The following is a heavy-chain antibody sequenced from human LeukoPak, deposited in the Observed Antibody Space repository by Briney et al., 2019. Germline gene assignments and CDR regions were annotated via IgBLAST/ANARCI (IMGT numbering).Heavy chain of an antibody. D-gene: IGHD4-23*01. CDR1: GDSITSTPYY. CDR2: IYYSGST. Sequence: TSETLSLTCTVSGDSITSTPYYWGWIRQSPGKGLEWIGIIYYSGSTYYNPSLKGRVTMSVDTSKNQFSLKLNSVTAADTAVYFCARHLNSGGNSPLVYWGQGTLVTVSS. V-gene: IGHV4-39*01. CDR3: ARHLNSGGNSPLVY. J-gene: IGHJ4*02.